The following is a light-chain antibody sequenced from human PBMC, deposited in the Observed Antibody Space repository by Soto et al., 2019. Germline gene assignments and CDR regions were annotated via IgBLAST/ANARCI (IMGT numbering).Light chain of an antibody. J-gene: IGKJ1*01. V-gene: IGKV1-39*01. CDR1: QSISRY. CDR2: GAS. Sequence: DIRMTQSPPSLAASVGERVTITCRASQSISRYLNWYQQKPGKAPKLLIYGASTLESGVPSRFSGSGSGTEFTLTGSSLQPEDFAIYHCQQSYNSPWTFGQGTKVEIK. CDR3: QQSYNSPWT.